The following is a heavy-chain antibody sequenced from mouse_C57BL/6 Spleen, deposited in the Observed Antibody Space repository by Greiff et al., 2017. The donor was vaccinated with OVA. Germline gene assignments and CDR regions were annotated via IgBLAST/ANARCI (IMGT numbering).Heavy chain of an antibody. CDR3: ARDYYGSRRVPYAMDY. CDR1: GFTFSDYG. J-gene: IGHJ4*01. CDR2: ISSGSSTI. D-gene: IGHD1-1*01. V-gene: IGHV5-17*01. Sequence: EVHLVESGGGLVKPGGSLKPSCAASGFTFSDYGMHWVRPAPEKGLEWVAYISSGSSTIYYADTVKGRFTISRDNAKNTLFLQMTSLRSEDTAMYYCARDYYGSRRVPYAMDYWGQGTSVTVSS.